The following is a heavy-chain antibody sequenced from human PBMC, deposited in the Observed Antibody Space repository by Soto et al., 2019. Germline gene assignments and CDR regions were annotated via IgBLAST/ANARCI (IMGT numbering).Heavy chain of an antibody. Sequence: PSETLSLTCTVSGGSISSYYWSWIRQPPGKGLEWIGYIYYSGSTNYNPSLKSRVTISVDTSKNQFSLKLSSVTAADTAVYYCARKIEANYGSGSYFDYWGQGTLVTVS. V-gene: IGHV4-59*08. J-gene: IGHJ4*02. CDR2: IYYSGST. D-gene: IGHD3-10*01. CDR1: GGSISSYY. CDR3: ARKIEANYGSGSYFDY.